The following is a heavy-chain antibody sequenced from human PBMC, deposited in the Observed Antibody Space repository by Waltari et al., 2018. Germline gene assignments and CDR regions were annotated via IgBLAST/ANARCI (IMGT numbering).Heavy chain of an antibody. V-gene: IGHV3-30*18. CDR2: ISYDGSNK. CDR3: AKDQGTVGNAFDI. D-gene: IGHD1-26*01. CDR1: SSYG. J-gene: IGHJ3*02. Sequence: SSYGMHWVRQAPGKGLEWVAVISYDGSNKYYADSVKGRFTISRDNSKNTLYLQMNSLRAEDTAVYYCAKDQGTVGNAFDIWGQGTMVTVSS.